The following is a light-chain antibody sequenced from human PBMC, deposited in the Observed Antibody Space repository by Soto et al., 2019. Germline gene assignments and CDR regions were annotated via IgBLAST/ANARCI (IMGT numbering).Light chain of an antibody. CDR2: DVS. J-gene: IGLJ1*01. Sequence: ALTQPASASGSPGQSITISCTGTSSDVGGYNYVSWYQQLPGKAPKLMISDVSNRPSGVSNRFSGSKSGNTASLTISGLQAEDEADYYCSSYTSGSTPYVFGTGTKVTVL. CDR3: SSYTSGSTPYV. CDR1: SSDVGGYNY. V-gene: IGLV2-14*01.